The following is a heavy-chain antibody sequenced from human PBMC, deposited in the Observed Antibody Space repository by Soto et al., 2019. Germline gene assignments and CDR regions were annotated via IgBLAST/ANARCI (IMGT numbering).Heavy chain of an antibody. J-gene: IGHJ6*03. D-gene: IGHD2-15*01. V-gene: IGHV4-59*01. CDR3: ARSYRRYCSGGSCYSYYYYYMDV. CDR1: GGSISSYY. CDR2: IYYSGST. Sequence: QVQLQESGPGLVKPSETLSLTCTVSGGSISSYYWSWIRQPPGKGLEWIGYIYYSGSTNYNPSLKSRVTISVDTSKNQFSLKLSSVTAADTAVYYCARSYRRYCSGGSCYSYYYYYMDVWGNGTTVTVSS.